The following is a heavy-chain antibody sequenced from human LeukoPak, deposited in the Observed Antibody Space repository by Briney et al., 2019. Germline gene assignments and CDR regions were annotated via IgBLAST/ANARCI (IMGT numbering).Heavy chain of an antibody. Sequence: SVKVSCKASGYTFTSYGISWVRQAPGQGLEWMGRIIPILGIANYAQKFQGRVTITADKSTSTAYMKLSSLRSEDTAVYYCARARPHHGGNRPNGYYFDYWGQGTLVTVSS. CDR2: IIPILGIA. CDR1: GYTFTSYG. D-gene: IGHD4-23*01. V-gene: IGHV1-69*04. CDR3: ARARPHHGGNRPNGYYFDY. J-gene: IGHJ4*02.